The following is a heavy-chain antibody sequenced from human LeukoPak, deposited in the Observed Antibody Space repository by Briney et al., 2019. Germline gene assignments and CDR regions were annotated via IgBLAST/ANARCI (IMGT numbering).Heavy chain of an antibody. CDR2: IRYDGSNK. V-gene: IGHV3-30*02. CDR1: GFTFSSYG. Sequence: GGSLRLSCAASGFTFSSYGMHWVRQAPGKGLEWVAFIRYDGSNKYYADSVKGRFTISRDNSKNTLYLQMNSLRAEDTAVYYCARGGSAPAAMPFDYWGQGTLVTVSS. J-gene: IGHJ4*02. CDR3: ARGGSAPAAMPFDY. D-gene: IGHD2-2*01.